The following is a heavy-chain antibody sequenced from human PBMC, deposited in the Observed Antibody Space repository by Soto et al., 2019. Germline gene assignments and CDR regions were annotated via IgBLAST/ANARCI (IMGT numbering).Heavy chain of an antibody. D-gene: IGHD2-15*01. J-gene: IGHJ6*02. CDR3: ARPDIVVVVAAQYGMDV. V-gene: IGHV3-11*03. CDR1: GFTFSDYY. CDR2: ISSSSSYT. Sequence: PGGSLRLSCAASGFTFSDYYMSWIRQAPGKGLEWVSYISSSSSYTNYADSVKGRFTISRDNAKNSLYLQMNSLRAEDTAVYYCARPDIVVVVAAQYGMDVWGQGTTVKVSS.